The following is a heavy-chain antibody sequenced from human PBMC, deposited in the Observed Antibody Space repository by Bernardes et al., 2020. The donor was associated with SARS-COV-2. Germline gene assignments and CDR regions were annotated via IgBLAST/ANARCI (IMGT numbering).Heavy chain of an antibody. Sequence: ASVKVSCKASGYTFTGYYMHWVRQAPGQGLEWMGWINPNSGGTNYAQKFQGRVTMTRDTSISTAYMELSRLRSDDTAVYYCARAGYSSGWRGRHYFDYWGQGTLVTVSS. CDR1: GYTFTGYY. J-gene: IGHJ4*02. CDR2: INPNSGGT. CDR3: ARAGYSSGWRGRHYFDY. D-gene: IGHD6-19*01. V-gene: IGHV1-2*02.